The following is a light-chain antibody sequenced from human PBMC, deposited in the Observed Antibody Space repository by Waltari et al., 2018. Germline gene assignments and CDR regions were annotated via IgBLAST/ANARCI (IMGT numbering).Light chain of an antibody. J-gene: IGKJ1*01. V-gene: IGKV3-20*01. CDR1: QSVSKY. CDR2: HAS. Sequence: EIVLTQSPGTLSLSPGERATLSCRASQSVSKYLAWYQQKPGQAPRLLIYHASTRAAGIPDRCSGSGYGTDFSLTISRLEAEDFAVYYCQHYVSLPATFGQGTKVEIK. CDR3: QHYVSLPAT.